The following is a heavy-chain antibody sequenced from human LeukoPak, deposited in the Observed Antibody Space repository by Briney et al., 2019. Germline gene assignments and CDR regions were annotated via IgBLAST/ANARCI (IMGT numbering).Heavy chain of an antibody. CDR3: ARTDSWYSSGWYWFDP. D-gene: IGHD6-19*01. J-gene: IGHJ5*02. Sequence: GESLKISCQGSGSTFTSYWFAWSRRLPGKGLEWMEIIYPGDSDTRYSPSLQGQVTISAAKSISTAYLQWSSLKASDTAMYYCARTDSWYSSGWYWFDPWGQGPLVTVSS. CDR2: IYPGDSDT. CDR1: GSTFTSYW. V-gene: IGHV5-51*01.